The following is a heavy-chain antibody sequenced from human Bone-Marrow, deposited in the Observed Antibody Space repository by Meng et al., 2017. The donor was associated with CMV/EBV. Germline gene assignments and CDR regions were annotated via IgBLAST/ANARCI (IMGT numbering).Heavy chain of an antibody. CDR1: GFTFSSYG. J-gene: IGHJ6*01. Sequence: GGSLRLSCAASGFTFSSYGMHWVRQAPGKGLEWVAFIRYDGSNKYYADSVKGRFTISRDNSKNTLYLQMNSLRAEDTAVYYCAKDVHYDFWSGYYPHYYYYGMDVWGPGTTVTVSS. D-gene: IGHD3-3*01. CDR2: IRYDGSNK. V-gene: IGHV3-30*02. CDR3: AKDVHYDFWSGYYPHYYYYGMDV.